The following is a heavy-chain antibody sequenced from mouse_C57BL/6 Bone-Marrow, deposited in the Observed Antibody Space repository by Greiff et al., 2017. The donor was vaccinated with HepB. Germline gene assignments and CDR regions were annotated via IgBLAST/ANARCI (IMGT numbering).Heavy chain of an antibody. CDR3: ARGAAHATSFRR. V-gene: IGHV1-55*01. J-gene: IGHJ2*01. Sequence: QVQLQQPGAELVKPGASVKMSCKASGYTFTSYWITWVRQRPGQGLEWIGDIYPGSGSTNYNEKFKSKTTLTVDTSSSTAYMQLSSLTSEDSAVYYCARGAAHATSFRRWAQLATLTVSS. D-gene: IGHD3-2*02. CDR1: GYTFTSYW. CDR2: IYPGSGST.